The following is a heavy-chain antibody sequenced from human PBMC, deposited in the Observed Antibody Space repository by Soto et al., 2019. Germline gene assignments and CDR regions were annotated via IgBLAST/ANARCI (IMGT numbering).Heavy chain of an antibody. CDR1: GFTFGDYA. Sequence: GGSLRLSCTASGFTFGDYAMSWVRLAPGKGLEWVGFIRSKAYGGTTEYAASVKGRFTISRDESKSIAYLQMNSLKTEDTAVYYCTRVGRYSGGYADAFDIWGQGTMVTVSS. J-gene: IGHJ3*02. CDR2: IRSKAYGGTT. D-gene: IGHD1-26*01. V-gene: IGHV3-49*04. CDR3: TRVGRYSGGYADAFDI.